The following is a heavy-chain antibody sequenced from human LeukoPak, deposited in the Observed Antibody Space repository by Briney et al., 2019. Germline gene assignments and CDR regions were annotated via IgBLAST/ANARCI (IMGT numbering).Heavy chain of an antibody. CDR2: INNSGSSK. V-gene: IGHV3-23*01. J-gene: IGHJ6*03. D-gene: IGHD3-16*01. CDR1: GFTFSSYA. CDR3: AKGVRSYYYYYMDV. Sequence: GGSLRLSCAASGFTFSSYAMSWVRQAPGKGLEWVSGINNSGSSKFYADSVKGRFTISRDNSKNTLYLQMNSLRAEDTAVYYCAKGVRSYYYYYMDVWGKGTTVTVSS.